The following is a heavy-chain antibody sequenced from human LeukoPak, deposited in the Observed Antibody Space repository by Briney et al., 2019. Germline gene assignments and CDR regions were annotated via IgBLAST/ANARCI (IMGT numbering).Heavy chain of an antibody. CDR1: GGSISSYY. D-gene: IGHD3-3*01. CDR3: ARTADYDFWSGLNYYYYMDV. Sequence: KPSETLSLTCTVSGGSISSYYWSWIRQPPGKGLEWIGYIYYSGSTNYNPSLKSRITISVDTSKKQFSLKLSSVTAADTAVYYCARTADYDFWSGLNYYYYMDVWGKGTTVTVSS. V-gene: IGHV4-59*01. J-gene: IGHJ6*03. CDR2: IYYSGST.